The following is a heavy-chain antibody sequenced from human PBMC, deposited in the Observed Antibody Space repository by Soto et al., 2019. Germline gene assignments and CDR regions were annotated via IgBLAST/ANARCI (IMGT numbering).Heavy chain of an antibody. CDR3: ARHNYDSSGTAVDV. CDR1: GGSISSGGYY. J-gene: IGHJ6*02. V-gene: IGHV4-31*03. CDR2: IYYSGST. Sequence: QVQLQESGPGLVKPSQTLSLTCTVSGGSISSGGYYWCWIRQHPGKGLEWIGYIYYSGSTYYNPSLKSRVTISVDTSKNQSSLKLSSVTAADTAVYYCARHNYDSSGTAVDVWGQGTTVTVSS. D-gene: IGHD3-22*01.